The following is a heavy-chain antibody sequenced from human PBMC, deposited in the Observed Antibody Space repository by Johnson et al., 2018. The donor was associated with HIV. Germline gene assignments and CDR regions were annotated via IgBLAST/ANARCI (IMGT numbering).Heavy chain of an antibody. Sequence: EQLVESGGGLIQPGGSLRLSCAASGFLVSSNYMSWVRQAPGKGLEWVSVIYSGGSIYYADSVKGRFTISRDNSKNTLYLQMNSLRAEDTAVYYCARALLSASTIGAFDIWGQGTMVTVSS. CDR1: GFLVSSNY. CDR3: ARALLSASTIGAFDI. V-gene: IGHV3-53*01. D-gene: IGHD5-24*01. CDR2: IYSGGSI. J-gene: IGHJ3*02.